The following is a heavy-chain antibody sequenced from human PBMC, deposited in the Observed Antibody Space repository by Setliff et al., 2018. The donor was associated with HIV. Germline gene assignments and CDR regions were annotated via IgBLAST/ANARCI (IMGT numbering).Heavy chain of an antibody. CDR3: ATARPRHLVSTNPPYYFDY. Sequence: PGGSLRLSCAASGFSFSQYGMHWVRQAPGKGLQWVAVMWYDGSKKYYADSVKGRFTISRDNSKNTLYLQMNSLRAEDTATYYCATARPRHLVSTNPPYYFDYWGQGTLVTVSS. CDR2: MWYDGSKK. J-gene: IGHJ4*02. CDR1: GFSFSQYG. D-gene: IGHD2-8*02. V-gene: IGHV3-33*01.